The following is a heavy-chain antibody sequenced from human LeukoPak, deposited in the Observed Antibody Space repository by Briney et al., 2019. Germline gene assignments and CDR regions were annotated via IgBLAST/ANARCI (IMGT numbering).Heavy chain of an antibody. CDR1: GFTFSSYS. CDR3: AREGAVAGTIN. Sequence: PGESLTLSCAVSGFTFSSYSMSWVRQAPGRGLEWVSCITSSSSDIYYADSVKGRFTTSRHNAKKSPYLQMNSLSADETAMYYCAREGAVAGTINWGQGTLVTVSA. J-gene: IGHJ4*02. CDR2: ITSSSSDI. D-gene: IGHD6-13*01. V-gene: IGHV3-21*01.